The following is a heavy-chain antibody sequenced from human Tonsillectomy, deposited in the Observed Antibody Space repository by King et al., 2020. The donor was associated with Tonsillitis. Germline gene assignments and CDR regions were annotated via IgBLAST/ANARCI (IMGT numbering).Heavy chain of an antibody. CDR3: ARDPGVATIWDRPIDY. Sequence: VQLVESGGGVVRPGGSLRLSCAASGFTFGDYGMSWVRQAPGKGLEWVSGIIWNGGSTDYADSVKGRSTISRDNAKNSLYLQMNSLRAEDTALYYCARDPGVATIWDRPIDYWGQGTLVTVSS. CDR2: IIWNGGST. CDR1: GFTFGDYG. J-gene: IGHJ4*02. D-gene: IGHD5-12*01. V-gene: IGHV3-20*04.